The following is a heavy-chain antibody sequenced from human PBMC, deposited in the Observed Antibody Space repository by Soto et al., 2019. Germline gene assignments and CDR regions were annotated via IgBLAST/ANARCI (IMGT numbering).Heavy chain of an antibody. CDR1: GDYIHVGGYY. D-gene: IGHD2-2*01. Sequence: LSLTCSVSGDYIHVGGYYWTWIRQRPGKGLEWMGYIYYTGKTSYNPSLESRLTMSVDRSKNQFSLRLTSVTAADTAVYFCGRDLTSNANCIDPWGQGTLVTVSS. CDR3: GRDLTSNANCIDP. V-gene: IGHV4-30-4*01. CDR2: IYYTGKT. J-gene: IGHJ5*02.